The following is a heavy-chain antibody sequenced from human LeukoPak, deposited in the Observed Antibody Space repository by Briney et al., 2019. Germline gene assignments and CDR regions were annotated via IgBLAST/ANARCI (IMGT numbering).Heavy chain of an antibody. Sequence: GGSLRLSCAASGFALSSHWMTWVRQVPGRGPKWVAHVNRDGSATYYLDSVKGRFTISKDNAKNSLYLQMNSLRAEDTALYHCARNNAMDVWGQGTTVIVSS. V-gene: IGHV3-7*03. J-gene: IGHJ6*02. CDR2: VNRDGSAT. D-gene: IGHD2-8*01. CDR1: GFALSSHW. CDR3: ARNNAMDV.